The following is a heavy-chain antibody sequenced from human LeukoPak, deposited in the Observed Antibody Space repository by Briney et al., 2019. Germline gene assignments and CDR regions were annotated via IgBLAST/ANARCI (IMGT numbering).Heavy chain of an antibody. CDR1: GGSVSSGSYY. CDR2: IYYSGST. V-gene: IGHV4-61*01. Sequence: PSETLSLTCTVSGGSVSSGSYYWSWIRQPPGKGLEWIGYIYYSGSTNYNPSLKSRVTISVDTSKNQFSLKLSSVTAADTAVYYCTSSSAGSFDYWGQGTLVTVSS. D-gene: IGHD3-10*01. CDR3: TSSSAGSFDY. J-gene: IGHJ4*02.